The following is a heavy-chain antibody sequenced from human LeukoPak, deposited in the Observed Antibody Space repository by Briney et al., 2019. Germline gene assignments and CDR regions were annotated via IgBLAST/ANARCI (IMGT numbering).Heavy chain of an antibody. V-gene: IGHV3-30*02. CDR1: GFIFSNYA. CDR2: IRYDGSRK. CDR3: ATETPDTSGSKLDY. Sequence: GGSLRLSCAASGFIFSNYAMHWVRQAAGKGLEWVAYIRYDGSRKYYADSVNGRFTISRDNSRNTLYLQVHSLRGEDTAVYYCATETPDTSGSKLDYWGQGTLVTVSS. D-gene: IGHD6-19*01. J-gene: IGHJ4*02.